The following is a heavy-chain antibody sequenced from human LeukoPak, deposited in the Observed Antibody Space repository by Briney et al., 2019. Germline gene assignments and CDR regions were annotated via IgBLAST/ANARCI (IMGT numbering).Heavy chain of an antibody. V-gene: IGHV4-59*01. D-gene: IGHD3-22*01. Sequence: PSETLSLTCTVSGVSISSYYWSWIRQPPGKGLEWIGYIYYSGSTNYNPSLKSRVTISVDTSKNQFSLKLSSVTAADTAVYYCASYSYYYDSSGYFDYWGQGTLVTVFS. J-gene: IGHJ4*02. CDR2: IYYSGST. CDR1: GVSISSYY. CDR3: ASYSYYYDSSGYFDY.